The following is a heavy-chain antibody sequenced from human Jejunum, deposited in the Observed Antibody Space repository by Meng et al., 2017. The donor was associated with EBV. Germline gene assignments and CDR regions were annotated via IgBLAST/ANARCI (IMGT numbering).Heavy chain of an antibody. CDR2: IYYSGNT. D-gene: IGHD3-22*01. CDR3: ARVVDYYERSGYPDF. CDR1: GGSVSTASYY. J-gene: IGHJ4*02. V-gene: IGHV4-61*01. Sequence: VQRQGSGPGLVKPSETLSLTCTVSGGSVSTASYYWSWIRQSPGKGLEWIGYIYYSGNTNYNPSLKSRATITVDTSKNQFSLKLSSVTAVDTAVYYCARVVDYYERSGYPDFWGQGTLVTVSS.